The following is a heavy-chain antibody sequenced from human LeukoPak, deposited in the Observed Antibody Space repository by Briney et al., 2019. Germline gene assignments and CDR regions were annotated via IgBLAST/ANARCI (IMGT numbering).Heavy chain of an antibody. D-gene: IGHD1-26*01. CDR2: IYYSGST. Sequence: TSETLSLTCTVSGGSISSYYWSWIRQPPGKGLEWIGYIYYSGSTNYNPSLKSRVTISVDTSKNQFSLKLSSVTAVDTAVYYCASENGSYSYFDYWGQGTLVTVSS. CDR3: ASENGSYSYFDY. J-gene: IGHJ4*02. V-gene: IGHV4-59*01. CDR1: GGSISSYY.